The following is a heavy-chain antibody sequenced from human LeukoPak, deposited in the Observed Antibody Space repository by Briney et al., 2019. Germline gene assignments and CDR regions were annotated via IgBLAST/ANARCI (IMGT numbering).Heavy chain of an antibody. CDR2: IYYSGST. J-gene: IGHJ5*02. V-gene: IGHV4-39*01. CDR1: GGSISSSSYY. D-gene: IGHD2-2*01. Sequence: PSETLSLTCTVSGGSISSSSYYWGWIRQPPGKGLEWIGIIYYSGSTYYNPSLKSRLTISVDTSKNEFSLKLSSVTATDTAVYYCARRGYCSSTSCYEYWFDPWGQGTLVTVSS. CDR3: ARRGYCSSTSCYEYWFDP.